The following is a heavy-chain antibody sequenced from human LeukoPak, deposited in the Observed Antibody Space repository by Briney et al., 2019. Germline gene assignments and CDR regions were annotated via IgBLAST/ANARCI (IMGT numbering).Heavy chain of an antibody. Sequence: SETLSLTCTVSGGSISNYYWSWIRQPAGKGLEWIGRIQTSGSTNYNSSLKSRVTMSVDTSKKQFSLRLTSVTAADTAVYYCARDQEMGGWFDPWGQGTLVTVSS. D-gene: IGHD5-24*01. CDR1: GGSISNYY. V-gene: IGHV4-4*07. J-gene: IGHJ5*02. CDR3: ARDQEMGGWFDP. CDR2: IQTSGST.